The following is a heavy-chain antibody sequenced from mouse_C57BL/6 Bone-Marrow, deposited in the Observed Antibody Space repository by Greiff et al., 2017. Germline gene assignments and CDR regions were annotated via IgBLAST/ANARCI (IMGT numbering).Heavy chain of an antibody. CDR1: GYTFPSYW. J-gene: IGHJ2*01. V-gene: IGHV1-55*01. CDR3: ARSGPLGRSFDY. CDR2: IYPTSGRP. Sequence: VQLQQPGAELVKPGASVKMSCKASGYTFPSYWITWVKQRPGQGLEWIGDIYPTSGRPNYNEKFKSKAILTVDPSSNTAYMQLSSLTSEDSAVFYCARSGPLGRSFDYWGQGTTLTVSS. D-gene: IGHD4-1*01.